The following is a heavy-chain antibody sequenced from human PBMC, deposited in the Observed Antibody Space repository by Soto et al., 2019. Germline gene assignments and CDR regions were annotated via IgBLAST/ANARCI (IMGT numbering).Heavy chain of an antibody. CDR1: GGSISSYY. CDR2: IYYSGST. Sequence: SXTLSLTCTVSGGSISSYYWSWIRQPPGKGLEWIGYIYYSGSTNYNPSLKSRVTISVDTSKNQFSLKLSSVTAADTAVYYCARGGRGYSGYDFDAFDIWGQGTMVTVSS. V-gene: IGHV4-59*01. CDR3: ARGGRGYSGYDFDAFDI. J-gene: IGHJ3*02. D-gene: IGHD5-12*01.